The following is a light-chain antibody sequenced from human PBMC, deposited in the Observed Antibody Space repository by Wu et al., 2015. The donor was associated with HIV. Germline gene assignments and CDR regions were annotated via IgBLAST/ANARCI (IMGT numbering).Light chain of an antibody. V-gene: IGKV1-NL1*01. CDR1: QDIRNS. CDR2: AAS. CDR3: QQHSSIPFS. Sequence: DIQMTQSPSSLSASVTDKVTITCRASQDIRNSVAWLQQRPGQAPKLLLYAASTLESGIPSRFSGAGYGTDFTLTISGLQPEDFATYYCQQHSSIPFSFGQGTRLDIK. J-gene: IGKJ2*03.